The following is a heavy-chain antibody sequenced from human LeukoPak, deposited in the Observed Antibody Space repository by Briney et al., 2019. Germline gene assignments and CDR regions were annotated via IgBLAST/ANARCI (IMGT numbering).Heavy chain of an antibody. Sequence: GGSLRLSCAATGFTFSSYSMNWVRQAPGKGLEWVSSISSSSSYIYYADSVKGRFTISRDNAKNSLYLQMNSLRAEDTAVYYCPRYYYDSSGFFDYWGQGTLVTVSS. CDR2: ISSSSSYI. CDR3: PRYYYDSSGFFDY. J-gene: IGHJ4*02. V-gene: IGHV3-21*01. CDR1: GFTFSSYS. D-gene: IGHD3-22*01.